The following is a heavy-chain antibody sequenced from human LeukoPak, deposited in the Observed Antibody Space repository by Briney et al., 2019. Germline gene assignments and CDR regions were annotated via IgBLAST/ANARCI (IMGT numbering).Heavy chain of an antibody. Sequence: ASVKVSCKASGYTFTSYGISWVRQAPGQGLEWMGWISAHNGNTNYAQKLQGRVTMTTDTSTSTAYMELRSLRSDDTAVYYCARAPLSDYDILTGYRSWFDPWGQGTLVTVSS. D-gene: IGHD3-9*01. V-gene: IGHV1-18*01. CDR3: ARAPLSDYDILTGYRSWFDP. CDR2: ISAHNGNT. J-gene: IGHJ5*02. CDR1: GYTFTSYG.